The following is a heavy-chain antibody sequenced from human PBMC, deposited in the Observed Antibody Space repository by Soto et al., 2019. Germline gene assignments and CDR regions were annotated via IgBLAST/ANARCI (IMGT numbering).Heavy chain of an antibody. Sequence: QVHLVQSGAEVKKPGASVKVSCKGSGYGFTTYGITWVRQAPGQGLAWMAWIIAHNGNTTDAQKLQGRVTVTSDTSTSTAYMELRSMRSDDKAVYYFARGRYGAYLGQGALVTVSS. CDR1: GYGFTTYG. CDR3: ARGRYGAY. V-gene: IGHV1-18*01. D-gene: IGHD3-10*01. J-gene: IGHJ4*02. CDR2: IIAHNGNT.